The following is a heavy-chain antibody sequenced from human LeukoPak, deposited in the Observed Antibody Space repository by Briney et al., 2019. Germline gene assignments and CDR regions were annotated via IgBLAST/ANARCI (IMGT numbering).Heavy chain of an antibody. V-gene: IGHV1-69*04. CDR3: ARPPCGGDCHDAFDI. CDR1: GGTFSSYA. D-gene: IGHD2-21*02. CDR2: IILILGIA. J-gene: IGHJ3*02. Sequence: ASVKVSCKASGGTFSSYAISWVRQAPGQGLEWMGRIILILGIANYAQKFQGRVTITADKSTSTAYMELSSLRSEDTAVYYCARPPCGGDCHDAFDIWGQGTMVTVSS.